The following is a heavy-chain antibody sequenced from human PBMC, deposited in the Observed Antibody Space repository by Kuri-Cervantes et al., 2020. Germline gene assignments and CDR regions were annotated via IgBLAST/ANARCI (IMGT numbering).Heavy chain of an antibody. V-gene: IGHV3-66*04. CDR1: EFTFSNAW. CDR3: ASQPGRLYYFDY. J-gene: IGHJ4*02. Sequence: GGSLRLSCAASEFTFSNAWMSWVRQAPGKGLEWVSTSGNGGGTYYADSVKGRFSISRDNSKNTLYLQMNSLRAEDTAVYYCASQPGRLYYFDYWGQGTLVTVSS. CDR2: SGNGGGT.